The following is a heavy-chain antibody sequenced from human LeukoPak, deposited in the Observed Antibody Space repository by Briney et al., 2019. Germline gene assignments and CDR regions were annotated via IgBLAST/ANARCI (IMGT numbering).Heavy chain of an antibody. CDR1: GVSITSYY. CDR2: IYYSGST. CDR3: ARDKVPGDS. Sequence: PSETLSLTCTVSGVSITSYYWNWIRQPPGKGLKWIGYIYYSGSTVYHPSHKSRVPISIDTTKNQFSLKLSSVTAADTAIYYCARDKVPGDSWGQGTLVTVSS. J-gene: IGHJ4*02. V-gene: IGHV4-59*01.